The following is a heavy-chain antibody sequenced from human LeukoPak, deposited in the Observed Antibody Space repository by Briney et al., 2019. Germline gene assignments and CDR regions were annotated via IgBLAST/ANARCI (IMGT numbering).Heavy chain of an antibody. J-gene: IGHJ5*02. CDR1: GFTVSSSY. D-gene: IGHD6-13*01. CDR2: IYSGGST. Sequence: GGSLRLSCAASGFTVSSSYMSWVRQAPGKGLEWVSVIYSGGSTYYADSVKGRFTISRDNSKNTLYLQMNSLRAEDTAVYYCARVFGYSSSWYKVTFNWFDPWGQGTLVTVSS. CDR3: ARVFGYSSSWYKVTFNWFDP. V-gene: IGHV3-53*01.